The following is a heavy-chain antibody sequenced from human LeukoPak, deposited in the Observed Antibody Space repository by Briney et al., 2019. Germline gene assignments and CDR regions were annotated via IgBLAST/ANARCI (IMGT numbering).Heavy chain of an antibody. Sequence: GGALRLSCAASGFTFSIYSMNWVRQAPGKGLEWVSSISGTSYIYYADSVKGRFTISRDNAKNSLYLQMNSLRAEDTAVYYCARESTALVRVGATTHFDYWGLGTLVTVSS. J-gene: IGHJ4*02. D-gene: IGHD1-26*01. V-gene: IGHV3-21*01. CDR1: GFTFSIYS. CDR3: ARESTALVRVGATTHFDY. CDR2: ISGTSYI.